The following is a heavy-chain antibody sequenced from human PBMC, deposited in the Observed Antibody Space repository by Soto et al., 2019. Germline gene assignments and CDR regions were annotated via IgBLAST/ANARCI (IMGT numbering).Heavy chain of an antibody. D-gene: IGHD2-21*02. CDR1: GFSLSTSGVG. Sequence: SGPTLVNPTQTLTLTCTFSGFSLSTSGVGVGWIRQPPGKALEWLALIYWDNDKRYSPSLQSRLTITKDTSKNQVVLTMSNMDPVDTATYYCVHSRCGGDCLRSYPSHYYYGMDVWGQGTTVTVSS. J-gene: IGHJ6*02. CDR3: VHSRCGGDCLRSYPSHYYYGMDV. V-gene: IGHV2-5*02. CDR2: IYWDNDK.